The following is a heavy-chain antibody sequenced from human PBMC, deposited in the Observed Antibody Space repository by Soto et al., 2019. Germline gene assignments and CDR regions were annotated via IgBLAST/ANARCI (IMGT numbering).Heavy chain of an antibody. V-gene: IGHV4-34*01. CDR1: GGSFSGYY. J-gene: IGHJ6*02. D-gene: IGHD3-10*01. Sequence: SETLSLTCAVYGGSFSGYYWSWIRQPPGKGLEWIGEINHSGSTNYNPSLKSRVTISVDTSKNQFSLKLSSVTAADTAVYYCAREVGDFTKYYYYYGMDVWGQGTTVTVSS. CDR3: AREVGDFTKYYYYYGMDV. CDR2: INHSGST.